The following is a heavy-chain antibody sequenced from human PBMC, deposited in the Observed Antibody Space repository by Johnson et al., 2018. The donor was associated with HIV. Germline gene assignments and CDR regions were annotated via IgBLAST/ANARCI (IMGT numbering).Heavy chain of an antibody. CDR1: GFTFSSYA. D-gene: IGHD3-22*01. Sequence: QVQLVESGGGVVQPGRSLRLSCAASGFTFSSYAMHWVRQAPGKGLEWVAVISYDGSNKYYADSVKGRFTISRDNSKNTLYVQMHSLRGEDTAVYFCAKSQDRSAHDYDFDLWGQGTMVTVSS. V-gene: IGHV3-30-3*02. CDR3: AKSQDRSAHDYDFDL. J-gene: IGHJ3*01. CDR2: ISYDGSNK.